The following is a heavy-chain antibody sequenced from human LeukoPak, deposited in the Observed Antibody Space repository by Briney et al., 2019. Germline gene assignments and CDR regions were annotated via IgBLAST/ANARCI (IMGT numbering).Heavy chain of an antibody. D-gene: IGHD1-7*01. J-gene: IGHJ4*01. CDR2: IGIDSGNT. CDR1: GFPFIEYS. CDR3: AREPNYAFDN. V-gene: IGHV3-48*01. Sequence: GGSLRLSCTASGFPFIEYSMNRVRQVPGKGLEWISYIGIDSGNTKYADSVRGRFTISADKAKNSLYLQMNSLRVEDTAVYYWAREPNYAFDNLGQGTLVS.